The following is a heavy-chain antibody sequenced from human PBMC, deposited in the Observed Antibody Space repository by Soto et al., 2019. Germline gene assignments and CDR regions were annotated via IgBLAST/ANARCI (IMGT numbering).Heavy chain of an antibody. CDR3: ATDLTGCYGTSCSGYSGYDFDY. J-gene: IGHJ4*02. CDR1: GFTFSNAW. Sequence: PGGSLRLSCAASGFTFSNAWMNWVRQTPGKGLEWVGRIKSQTDGGTTDYGAPVKGRFTISRDDSENTLYLQMYGLKAEDTAVYYCATDLTGCYGTSCSGYSGYDFDYWGLGTLVTVSS. D-gene: IGHD5-12*01. V-gene: IGHV3-15*01. CDR2: IKSQTDGGTT.